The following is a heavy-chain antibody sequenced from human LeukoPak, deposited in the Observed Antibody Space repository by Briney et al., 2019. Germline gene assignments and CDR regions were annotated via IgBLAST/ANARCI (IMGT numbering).Heavy chain of an antibody. J-gene: IGHJ5*02. V-gene: IGHV4-61*02. CDR3: ARDVLGQGNWFDP. D-gene: IGHD3-16*01. Sequence: SETLSLTCTVSGGSISSGSYYWSWIRQPAGKGLEWIGRIYTSGSTNYNPSLKSRVTISVDTSKNQFSLKLSSVTAADTAVYYCARDVLGQGNWFDPWGQGTLVTVSS. CDR1: GGSISSGSYY. CDR2: IYTSGST.